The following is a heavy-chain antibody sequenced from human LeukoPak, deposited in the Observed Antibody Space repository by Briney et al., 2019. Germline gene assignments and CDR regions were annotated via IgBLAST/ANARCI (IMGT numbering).Heavy chain of an antibody. V-gene: IGHV3-7*01. CDR1: GFTFSNYW. Sequence: PGGSLSLSCAASGFTFSNYWMTWVRQAPGKGLEWAANIKQDGSEKYYVDSVKGRFTISRDNAKNSLYLQMNSLRAEDTAVYYCARLIGSYSYFDDWGQGTLVTVSS. D-gene: IGHD1-26*01. CDR2: IKQDGSEK. J-gene: IGHJ4*02. CDR3: ARLIGSYSYFDD.